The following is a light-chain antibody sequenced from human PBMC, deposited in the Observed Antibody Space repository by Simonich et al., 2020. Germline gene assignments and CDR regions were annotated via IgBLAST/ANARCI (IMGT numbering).Light chain of an antibody. V-gene: IGLV7-43*01. J-gene: IGLJ3*02. Sequence: QTVVTQEPSLTVSPGGTVTLTCASSTGAVTSGYYPDWFQQKTGPAPRALIYSTSNTHAGTPARFSGSLLGGKAALTLSGVQPEDEAEYYCLLYYGGAWVFGGGTKLTVL. CDR1: TGAVTSGYY. CDR3: LLYYGGAWV. CDR2: STS.